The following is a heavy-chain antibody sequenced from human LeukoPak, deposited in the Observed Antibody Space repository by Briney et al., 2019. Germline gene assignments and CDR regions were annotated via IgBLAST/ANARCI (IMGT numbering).Heavy chain of an antibody. J-gene: IGHJ4*02. D-gene: IGHD5-24*01. CDR3: AVLSRDGYNPIFDY. CDR2: IIPIFGTA. Sequence: ASVKVSCKASGGTFSSYAISWVRQAPGQGLEWMGGIIPIFGTANYAQKFQGRVTITTDESTSTAYMELSSLRSEDTAVYYCAVLSRDGYNPIFDYWGPGTLVSVSS. CDR1: GGTFSSYA. V-gene: IGHV1-69*05.